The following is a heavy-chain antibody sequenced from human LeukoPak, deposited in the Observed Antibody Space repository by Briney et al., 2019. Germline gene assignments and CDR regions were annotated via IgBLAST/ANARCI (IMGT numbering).Heavy chain of an antibody. Sequence: SETLSLTCTVSGGSIISSDYHWSWIRQPPGKGLEWIGYIYYSGSTNYNPPLKSRVTISVDTSKNQFSLKLSSVTAADTAVYYCARADSSGYYPVYDAFDIWGQGTMVTVSS. CDR1: GGSIISSDYH. V-gene: IGHV4-61*08. J-gene: IGHJ3*02. D-gene: IGHD3-22*01. CDR2: IYYSGST. CDR3: ARADSSGYYPVYDAFDI.